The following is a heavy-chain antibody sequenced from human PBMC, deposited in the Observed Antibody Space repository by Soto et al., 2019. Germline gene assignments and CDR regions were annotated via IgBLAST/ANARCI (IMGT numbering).Heavy chain of an antibody. J-gene: IGHJ6*02. V-gene: IGHV3-48*03. CDR3: AFDLWSGERYHGMDV. CDR1: GFSFSSYE. D-gene: IGHD3-3*01. Sequence: HPWGSLRLSFAASGFSFSSYEMSGFRQSAGKGLEWLSYISSSGSTIHYADSVKGRFTMSRDNARNSLSLQMNSLRAEDTAIYYCAFDLWSGERYHGMDVWGQGTTVTVSS. CDR2: ISSSGSTI.